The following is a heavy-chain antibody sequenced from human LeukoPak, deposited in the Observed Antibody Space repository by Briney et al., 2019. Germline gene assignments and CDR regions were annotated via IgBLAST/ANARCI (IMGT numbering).Heavy chain of an antibody. D-gene: IGHD6-13*01. V-gene: IGHV3-11*04. CDR2: ITSSGTSK. CDR3: VKDQWQQLAFEY. Sequence: GGSLRLSCVASGFTFSDYHMSWIRQAPGKGLEWISYITSSGTSKYHADSVWGRFTISRDNSKDTLNLQMNSLRPEDTAVYYCVKDQWQQLAFEYWGQGTLVSVSS. CDR1: GFTFSDYH. J-gene: IGHJ4*02.